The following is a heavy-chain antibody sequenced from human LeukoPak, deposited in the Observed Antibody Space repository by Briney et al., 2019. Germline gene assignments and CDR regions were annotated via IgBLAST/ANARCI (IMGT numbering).Heavy chain of an antibody. CDR2: IWYDGSNK. CDR1: GFTFSSYG. CDR3: ARGGDYVDY. V-gene: IGHV3-33*01. J-gene: IGHJ4*02. Sequence: GGSLRLSCAASGFTFSSYGMHWVRQAPGKGLEWVAVIWYDGSNKYYADSVKGRFTISRDNAKNSLYLQMNSLRVEDTAVYYCARGGDYVDYWGQGTLVTVSS.